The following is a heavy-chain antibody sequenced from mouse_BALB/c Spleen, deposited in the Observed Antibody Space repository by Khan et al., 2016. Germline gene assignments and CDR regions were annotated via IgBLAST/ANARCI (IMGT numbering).Heavy chain of an antibody. J-gene: IGHJ4*01. V-gene: IGHV1-81*01. CDR3: VGSGSLSYYTLDY. Sequence: QVQLQQSGPELVKPGASVNMSCKASGYTFTDYVIGWVKQRTGQGLEWIGEIYPGSNNTYYNEKFKDKATLTADKSSSTAYMRLSVLTSEDSAVYFCVGSGSLSYYTLDYWGQGPSVTVSS. CDR1: GYTFTDYV. D-gene: IGHD3-1*01. CDR2: IYPGSNNT.